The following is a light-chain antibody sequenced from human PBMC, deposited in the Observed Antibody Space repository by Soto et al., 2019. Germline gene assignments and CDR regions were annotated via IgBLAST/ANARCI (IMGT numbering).Light chain of an antibody. J-gene: IGLJ1*01. CDR3: SSYTSSSTLRV. V-gene: IGLV2-14*01. CDR2: DVS. CDR1: SSDVGGYNY. Sequence: QSALTQPASVSGSPGQSITISCTGTSSDVGGYNYVSWYQQHPGKAPKLMIYDVSNRPSGVSNRFSGSKSGNTASLTISGLQAEDGADYYCSSYTSSSTLRVFGTGTKVTVL.